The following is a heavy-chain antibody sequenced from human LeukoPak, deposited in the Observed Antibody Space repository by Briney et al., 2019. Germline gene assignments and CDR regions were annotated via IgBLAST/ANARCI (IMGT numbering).Heavy chain of an antibody. CDR3: ARECHDIVVVVAAYGVRNYFDY. D-gene: IGHD2-15*01. Sequence: PGGSLRLSCAASGFTFSNYWMLWVRQVPGKGLVWVSRINNDGSDTIYADSVEGRITVSRDNAKNTLYLQMNSLRAEDTAVYYCARECHDIVVVVAAYGVRNYFDYWGQGTLVTVSS. J-gene: IGHJ4*02. CDR2: INNDGSDT. V-gene: IGHV3-74*01. CDR1: GFTFSNYW.